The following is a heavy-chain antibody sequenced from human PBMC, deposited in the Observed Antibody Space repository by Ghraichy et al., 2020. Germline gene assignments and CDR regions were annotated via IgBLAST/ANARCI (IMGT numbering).Heavy chain of an antibody. CDR2: IYSGGST. Sequence: GESLNISCAASGFTVSSNYMSWVRQAPGKGLEWVSVIYSGGSTYYADSVKGRFTISRDNSKNTLYLQMNSLRAEDAAVYYCVREGDSSGYYPSYWGQGTLVTVSS. CDR1: GFTVSSNY. J-gene: IGHJ4*02. CDR3: VREGDSSGYYPSY. V-gene: IGHV3-53*01. D-gene: IGHD3-22*01.